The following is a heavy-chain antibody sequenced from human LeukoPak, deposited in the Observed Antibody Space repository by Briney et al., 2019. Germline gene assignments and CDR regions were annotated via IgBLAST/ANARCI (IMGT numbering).Heavy chain of an antibody. CDR3: ARVNLPYDRSIDY. Sequence: ASVKVSCKASGGTFSSYAISWVRQAPGQGLEWMGRIIPIFGTANYAQKFQGRVTITTDESTSTAYMELSSLGSEDTAVYYCARVNLPYDRSIDYWGQGTLVTVSS. J-gene: IGHJ4*02. CDR2: IIPIFGTA. CDR1: GGTFSSYA. D-gene: IGHD5-12*01. V-gene: IGHV1-69*05.